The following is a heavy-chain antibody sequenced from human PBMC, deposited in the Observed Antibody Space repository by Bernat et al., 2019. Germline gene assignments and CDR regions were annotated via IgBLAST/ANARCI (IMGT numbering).Heavy chain of an antibody. J-gene: IGHJ4*02. CDR3: ASMVTTTYYFDY. CDR2: ISSSSSYI. D-gene: IGHD4-11*01. Sequence: EVQLVESGGGLVKPGGSLRLSCAASGFTFSSYSMNWVRQAPGKGLEWVSPISSSSSYIYYADSVKGRFTISRDNAKNSLYLQMNSLRAEDTAVYYCASMVTTTYYFDYWGQGTLVTVSS. CDR1: GFTFSSYS. V-gene: IGHV3-21*01.